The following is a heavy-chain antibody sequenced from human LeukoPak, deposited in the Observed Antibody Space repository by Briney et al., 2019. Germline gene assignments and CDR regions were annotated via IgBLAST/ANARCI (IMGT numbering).Heavy chain of an antibody. V-gene: IGHV1-2*02. CDR1: GYTFTGHY. J-gene: IGHJ4*02. Sequence: ASVKVSCKASGYTFTGHYLFWVRQAPGQGLEWMGWINPNSGDTNYAQTFQGRVTVTRDTSISTAYMELTRLRSDDTAVYYCTKEDYWGQGTPVTVSS. CDR3: TKEDY. CDR2: INPNSGDT.